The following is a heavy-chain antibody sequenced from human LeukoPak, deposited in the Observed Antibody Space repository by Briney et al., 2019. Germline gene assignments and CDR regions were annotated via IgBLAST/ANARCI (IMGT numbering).Heavy chain of an antibody. Sequence: GGSLRLSCAASGFTFSSYSMNWVRQAPGKGLEWVSYISSSSSTIYYADSVKGRFTISRDNAKNTLYLQMNSLRAEDTAVYYCASGVGATTGDYWGQGTLVTVSS. CDR3: ASGVGATTGDY. CDR2: ISSSSSTI. V-gene: IGHV3-48*04. D-gene: IGHD1-26*01. CDR1: GFTFSSYS. J-gene: IGHJ4*02.